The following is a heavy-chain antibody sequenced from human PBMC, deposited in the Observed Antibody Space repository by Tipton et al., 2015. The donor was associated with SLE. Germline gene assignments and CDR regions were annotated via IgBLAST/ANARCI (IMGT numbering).Heavy chain of an antibody. J-gene: IGHJ6*02. CDR1: DVPISSGGYS. V-gene: IGHV4-30-2*01. CDR2: IHNSGST. D-gene: IGHD2-2*01. CDR3: ASGRCSSTSCYVAPYGSDV. Sequence: TLSLTCVVSDVPISSGGYSWNWIRQPPGKGLEWIGYIHNSGSTYYSPSRKSRVTISVDRSKNQFSLRLSSVTAADTAVYYCASGRCSSTSCYVAPYGSDVWGQGSTVTVSS.